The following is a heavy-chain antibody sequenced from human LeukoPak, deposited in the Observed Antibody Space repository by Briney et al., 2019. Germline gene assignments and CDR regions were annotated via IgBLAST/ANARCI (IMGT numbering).Heavy chain of an antibody. J-gene: IGHJ3*02. D-gene: IGHD2/OR15-2a*01. CDR3: ARLGPHDLLIAYVDAFYI. CDR2: IYYSGST. Sequence: PSETLSLTCAVYGGSFSGYYWSWIRQPPGKGLEWTGYIYYSGSTNYNPSLKSRVTISVDTSKNQFSLKLSSVTAADTAVYYCARLGPHDLLIAYVDAFYILGQGTIGTGSS. V-gene: IGHV4-59*01. CDR1: GGSFSGYY.